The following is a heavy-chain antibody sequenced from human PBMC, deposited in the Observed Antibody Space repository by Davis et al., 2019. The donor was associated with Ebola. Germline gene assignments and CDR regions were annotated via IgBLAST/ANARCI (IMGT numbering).Heavy chain of an antibody. Sequence: ASVKVSCKASGYTFTGYYMHWVRQAPGQGLEWMGWINPNSGGTNYAQKFQGRVTMTRDTSTSTVYMELSSLRSEDTAVYYCAREYPEYYYYGMDVWGQGTTVTVSS. V-gene: IGHV1-2*02. CDR1: GYTFTGYY. CDR3: AREYPEYYYYGMDV. J-gene: IGHJ6*02. CDR2: INPNSGGT.